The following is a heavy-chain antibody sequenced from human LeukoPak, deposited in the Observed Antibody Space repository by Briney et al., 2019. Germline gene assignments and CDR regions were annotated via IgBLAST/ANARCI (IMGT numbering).Heavy chain of an antibody. V-gene: IGHV1-8*02. CDR3: ARGGFLAVAGTTEFDY. CDR2: MNPNSGNT. J-gene: IGHJ4*02. Sequence: ASVKVSCKASGYTFTGYYMHWVRQAPGQGLEWMGWMNPNSGNTGYAQKFQGRVTMTRNTSISTAYMELSSLRSEDTAVYYCARGGFLAVAGTTEFDYWGQGTLVTVSS. CDR1: GYTFTGYY. D-gene: IGHD6-19*01.